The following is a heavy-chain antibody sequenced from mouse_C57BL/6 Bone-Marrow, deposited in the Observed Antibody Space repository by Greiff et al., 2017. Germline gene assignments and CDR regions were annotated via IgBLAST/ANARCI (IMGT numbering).Heavy chain of an antibody. V-gene: IGHV1-59*01. J-gene: IGHJ2*01. CDR3: AIERTTVDY. CDR2: IDPSDSYT. D-gene: IGHD1-1*01. CDR1: GYTFTSYW. Sequence: VQLQQPGAELVRPGTSVKLSCKASGYTFTSYWMHWVKPRPGQGLAWIGVIDPSDSYTNYNQKFKGKATLTVDTSSSTAYMQLSSLTSEDSAVYYCAIERTTVDYWGQGTTLTVSS.